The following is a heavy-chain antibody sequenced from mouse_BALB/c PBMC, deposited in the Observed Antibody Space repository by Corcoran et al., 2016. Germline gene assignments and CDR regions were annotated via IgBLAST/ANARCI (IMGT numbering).Heavy chain of an antibody. CDR1: GYAFTNYG. CDR2: INTYTGEP. J-gene: IGHJ2*01. CDR3: ARGDSSNVDY. Sequence: QIQLVQSGPELQKPGETVKISCKASGYAFTNYGMNWVKQAPGQGLKGMGWINTYTGEPAYADDFKGRFAFSVDTSASTAYLQINNLKNEDMATYFCARGDSSNVDYWGQGTTLTVS. D-gene: IGHD3-2*01. V-gene: IGHV9-1*02.